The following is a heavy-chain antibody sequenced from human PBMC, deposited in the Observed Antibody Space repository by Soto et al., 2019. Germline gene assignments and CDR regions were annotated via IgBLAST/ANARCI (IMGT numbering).Heavy chain of an antibody. CDR2: ITDDGSTT. CDR3: TRGQRPISIGTGAS. V-gene: IGHV3-74*01. Sequence: GGSLRLSCETSGFIFSMYWMHWVRQVPGKGPQWVARITDDGSTTYYAASVEGRFTISRDNAKNALYLQMTSLRADDTAVYYCTRGQRPISIGTGASWGQGTLVPVSS. J-gene: IGHJ5*02. D-gene: IGHD6-25*01. CDR1: GFIFSMYW.